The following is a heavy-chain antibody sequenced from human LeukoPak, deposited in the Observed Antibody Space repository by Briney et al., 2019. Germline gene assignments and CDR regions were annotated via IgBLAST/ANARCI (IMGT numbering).Heavy chain of an antibody. J-gene: IGHJ5*02. V-gene: IGHV3-21*01. CDR2: ISSSSSYI. Sequence: PGGSLRLSCAASGFTFSSYSMNWVRQAPGKGLAWVSSISSSSSYIYDADSVKVRFTISRDNAKNSLYLQMNSLRAEDTAVYYCGGYCSGGSCFWGENWFDPWGQGTLVTVSS. CDR3: GGYCSGGSCFWGENWFDP. D-gene: IGHD2-15*01. CDR1: GFTFSSYS.